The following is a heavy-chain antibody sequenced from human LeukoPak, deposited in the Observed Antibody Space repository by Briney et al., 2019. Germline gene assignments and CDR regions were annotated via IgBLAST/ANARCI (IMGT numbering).Heavy chain of an antibody. D-gene: IGHD6-13*01. J-gene: IGHJ4*02. CDR1: GFTFSNYG. Sequence: GGSLRLSCAASGFTFSNYGMHWVRQAPGKGLEWVALIWYDGSNKYYADSVKGRFTISRDNSKNTLYLQMNSLKAEDTAVYYCASQSSSWYIAYWGQGTLVTVSS. CDR3: ASQSSSWYIAY. V-gene: IGHV3-33*01. CDR2: IWYDGSNK.